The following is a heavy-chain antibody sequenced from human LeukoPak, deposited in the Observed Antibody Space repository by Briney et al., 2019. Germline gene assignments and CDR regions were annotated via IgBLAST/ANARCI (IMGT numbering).Heavy chain of an antibody. V-gene: IGHV4-31*03. CDR2: IYYSGST. CDR1: GGSISSGGYY. D-gene: IGHD4-17*01. Sequence: PSETLSLTCTVSGGSISSGGYYWSWIRQHPGKGLEWIGYIYYSGSTYYNPSLKSRVTISVDTSKNQFSLKLSSVPAADTAVYYCARVPRVTTFDYWGQGTLVTVSS. CDR3: ARVPRVTTFDY. J-gene: IGHJ4*02.